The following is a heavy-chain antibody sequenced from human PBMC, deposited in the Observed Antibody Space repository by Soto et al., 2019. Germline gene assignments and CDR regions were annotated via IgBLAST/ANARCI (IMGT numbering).Heavy chain of an antibody. Sequence: ASVKLTWKESGSTFTRYELYSVRPAPGQGLEWMGIISPSDGITTYAQKFQGRVTMTRDTSTSTVYMELGSLRSEDTAVYYSARDQGITTFGVYSMYYYGMDVW. CDR3: ARDQGITTFGVYSMYYYGMDV. J-gene: IGHJ6*01. CDR1: GSTFTRYE. V-gene: IGHV1-46*01. D-gene: IGHD3-3*01. CDR2: ISPSDGIT.